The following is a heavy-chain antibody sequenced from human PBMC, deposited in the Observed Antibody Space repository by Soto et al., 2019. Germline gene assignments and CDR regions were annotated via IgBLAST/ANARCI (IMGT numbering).Heavy chain of an antibody. Sequence: SETLSLTCAVFGGSFSGYYWSWIRHPPGKGLEWIGETIHSGGTNYSPSLRSRVTISLDTSNNQFSLSLYSVTAADTAVYYCARGGGSSWSYYPMDVWGHGTTVTVSS. J-gene: IGHJ6*02. D-gene: IGHD6-6*01. V-gene: IGHV4-34*01. CDR2: TIHSGGT. CDR1: GGSFSGYY. CDR3: ARGGGSSWSYYPMDV.